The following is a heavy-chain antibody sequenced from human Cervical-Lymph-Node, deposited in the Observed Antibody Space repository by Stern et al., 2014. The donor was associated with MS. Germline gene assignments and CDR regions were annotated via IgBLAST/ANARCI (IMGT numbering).Heavy chain of an antibody. CDR2: IIPIFGTA. Sequence: VQLVESGAEVKKPGSSVKVSCKASGGTFNTNVISWVRQAPGQGLEWMGGIIPIFGTALYAQKFPGRVTITANESTRAAYMELSTLRSEDTAVFYWGRAAYSTSSYNYWGQGTLVFVS. J-gene: IGHJ4*02. CDR1: GGTFNTNV. D-gene: IGHD6-6*01. CDR3: GRAAYSTSSYNY. V-gene: IGHV1-69*01.